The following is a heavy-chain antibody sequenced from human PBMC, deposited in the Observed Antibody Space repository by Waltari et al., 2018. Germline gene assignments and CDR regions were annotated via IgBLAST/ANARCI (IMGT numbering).Heavy chain of an antibody. D-gene: IGHD3-10*01. V-gene: IGHV3-7*01. Sequence: EVQLGESGGGVVQHGGSLRLSCAASGFTFRSSWMNWVRQAPGKGLEWVATIKQDGSEKDYVDSVNGRFTISRDNAKNSLFLQMSSLRAEDTAVYYCTRGGSMVRGGSIYWGQGTLVTVSS. CDR2: IKQDGSEK. CDR3: TRGGSMVRGGSIY. CDR1: GFTFRSSW. J-gene: IGHJ4*02.